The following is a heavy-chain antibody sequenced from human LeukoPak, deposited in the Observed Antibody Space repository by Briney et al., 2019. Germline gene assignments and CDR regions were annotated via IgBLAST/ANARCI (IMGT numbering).Heavy chain of an antibody. D-gene: IGHD1-26*01. CDR3: ARDNSVGDYAWWFDP. V-gene: IGHV1-46*01. CDR1: GYTFTSYY. Sequence: ASVKVSCKASGYTFTSYYMHWVRQAPGQGLEWMGLITPSGGSTWYAQKFQGRVTMTRDMSTSTDYMELSSLRSEDTAVYYCARDNSVGDYAWWFDPWGQGTLVTVSS. J-gene: IGHJ5*02. CDR2: ITPSGGST.